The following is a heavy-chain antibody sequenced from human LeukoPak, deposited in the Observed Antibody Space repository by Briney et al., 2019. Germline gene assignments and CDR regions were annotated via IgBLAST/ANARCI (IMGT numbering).Heavy chain of an antibody. CDR2: INQDGSGK. CDR3: ARGYRYVVY. CDR1: GFSFSNYA. J-gene: IGHJ4*02. V-gene: IGHV3-7*03. D-gene: IGHD6-13*01. Sequence: GGSLRLSCVSSGFSFSNYAMSWVRQAPGKGLEWVANINQDGSGKDYVDSLKGRFTISRDNTKNSLYLQMNSLRAEDTAVYYCARGYRYVVYWGQGTLVTVSS.